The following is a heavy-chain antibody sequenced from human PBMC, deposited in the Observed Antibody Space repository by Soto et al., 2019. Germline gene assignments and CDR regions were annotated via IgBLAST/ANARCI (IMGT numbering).Heavy chain of an antibody. D-gene: IGHD4-17*01. J-gene: IGHJ2*01. Sequence: QLQLRESGPGLVKPSETLSLTCTASGGSISGGVGGLYYWSWIRQPPGKGLEWIGYIYDSGSTYYNPSLKSRVTISVDTSKTQFSLKLSSVTAADTAVYYCASEVIPLTTDWYFDLWGRGTLVTVSS. CDR1: GGSISGGVGGLYY. V-gene: IGHV4-30-4*01. CDR2: IYDSGST. CDR3: ASEVIPLTTDWYFDL.